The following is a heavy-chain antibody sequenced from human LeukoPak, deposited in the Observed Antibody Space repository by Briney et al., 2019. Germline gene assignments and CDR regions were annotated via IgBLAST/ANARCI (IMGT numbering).Heavy chain of an antibody. CDR1: GGSISSSSYY. Sequence: SETLSLTCTVSGGSISSSSYYWGWIRQPPGKGLEWIGSIYYSGSTYYNPSLKSRVTISVDTSKNQFSLKLSSVTAADTAVYYCARHVRGSSWPFDYWGQETLVTVSS. CDR3: ARHVRGSSWPFDY. D-gene: IGHD6-13*01. CDR2: IYYSGST. J-gene: IGHJ4*02. V-gene: IGHV4-39*01.